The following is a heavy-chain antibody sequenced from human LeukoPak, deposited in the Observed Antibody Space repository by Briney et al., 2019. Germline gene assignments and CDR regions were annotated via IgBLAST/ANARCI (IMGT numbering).Heavy chain of an antibody. V-gene: IGHV3-7*01. CDR2: IKQGGSEK. Sequence: GGSLRLSCAASGFTFSSYWLSWVRQAPGKGLEWVANIKQGGSEKYYVDSVKGRFTISRNNAKNSLYLQMNRLRGEDTAVYYCARDRGVYSRTLEDWGQGTLVTVSS. CDR3: ARDRGVYSRTLED. CDR1: GFTFSSYW. J-gene: IGHJ4*02. D-gene: IGHD6-13*01.